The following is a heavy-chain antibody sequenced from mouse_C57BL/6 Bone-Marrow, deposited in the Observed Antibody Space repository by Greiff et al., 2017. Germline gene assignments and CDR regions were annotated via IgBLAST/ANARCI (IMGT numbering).Heavy chain of an antibody. CDR3: TTNLLLRWYYFDY. V-gene: IGHV14-4*01. CDR2: IDPENGDT. CDR1: GFNIKDDY. Sequence: EVKLQQSGAELVRPGASVKLSCTASGFNIKDDYMHWVKQRPEQGLEWIGWIDPENGDTEYASKFQGKATITADTSSNTAYLQLSSLTSEDTAVYYCTTNLLLRWYYFDYWGQGTTLTVSS. J-gene: IGHJ2*01. D-gene: IGHD1-1*02.